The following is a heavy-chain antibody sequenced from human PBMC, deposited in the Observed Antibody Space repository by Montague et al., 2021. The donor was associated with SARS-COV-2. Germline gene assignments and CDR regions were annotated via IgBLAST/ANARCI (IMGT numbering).Heavy chain of an antibody. CDR2: IFHSGTI. CDR1: GDSISTSTW. V-gene: IGHV4-4*02. CDR3: ATLSRRTAAGTRDYFGLDV. J-gene: IGHJ6*02. D-gene: IGHD6-13*01. Sequence: SETLSLTCRVSGDSISTSTWWTWVRQTPGKGLEWIGEIFHSGTINYNPSLKSRVSISVAKSNNQFSLRLSSLIAADTAVDYCATLSRRTAAGTRDYFGLDVWGQGTTVVVSS.